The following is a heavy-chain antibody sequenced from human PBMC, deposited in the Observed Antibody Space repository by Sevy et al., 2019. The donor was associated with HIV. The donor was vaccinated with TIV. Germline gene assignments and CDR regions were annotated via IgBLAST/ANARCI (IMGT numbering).Heavy chain of an antibody. J-gene: IGHJ4*02. D-gene: IGHD2-21*01. CDR1: GFTFSSFG. V-gene: IGHV3-33*01. CDR3: ARRPSLIVAGAAGYLDY. Sequence: GGSLRLSCTASGFTFSSFGIHWVRQAPGKGLEWVALMWYDGNNKYYAASVKGRFTISRDSSKNTLYLQMNNLRAEETAVYYCARRPSLIVAGAAGYLDYWGQGTLVTVSS. CDR2: MWYDGNNK.